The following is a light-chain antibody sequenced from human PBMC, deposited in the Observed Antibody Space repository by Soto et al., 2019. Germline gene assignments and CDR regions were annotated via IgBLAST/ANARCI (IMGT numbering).Light chain of an antibody. CDR3: QAWDSSIVV. Sequence: SYELTQPPSVSVSPGQTDSIACSGDKLGNNFVSWYQQKPGQSPVLVIFQHTKRPSGISERFSGSTSGNTATLTISGTQLVDEADYYCQAWDSSIVVFGGGTQLTVL. CDR1: KLGNNF. V-gene: IGLV3-1*01. CDR2: QHT. J-gene: IGLJ2*01.